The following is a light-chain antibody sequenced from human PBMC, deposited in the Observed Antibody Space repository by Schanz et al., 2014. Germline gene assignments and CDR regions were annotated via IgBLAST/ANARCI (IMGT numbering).Light chain of an antibody. CDR3: QQHYITPLT. V-gene: IGKV3D-15*01. CDR1: QSFSSY. J-gene: IGKJ4*01. CDR2: GAS. Sequence: EIVMTQSPATLSVSPGERATLSCRASQSFSSYLAWYQQKPGQAPRLLIYGASIRATGIPDRFSGSGSGTDFTLTISSLQREDFATYYCQQHYITPLTFGGGTKVEIK.